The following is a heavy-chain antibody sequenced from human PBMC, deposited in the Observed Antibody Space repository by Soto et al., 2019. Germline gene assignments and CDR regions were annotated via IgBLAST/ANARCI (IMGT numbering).Heavy chain of an antibody. V-gene: IGHV1-69*04. Sequence: QVQVVQSGAEVKKPGSSVKVSWKASGGTFSSYTITWVRQAPGQGLEWLGRIIPIFGVTNYAQKFQDRLTMSADIPTTTAYMELSSLTSADTAVYYCVRDWESTTQTWGFGDSWGQGTLVTVSS. CDR2: IIPIFGVT. CDR3: VRDWESTTQTWGFGDS. D-gene: IGHD3-10*01. CDR1: GGTFSSYT. J-gene: IGHJ4*02.